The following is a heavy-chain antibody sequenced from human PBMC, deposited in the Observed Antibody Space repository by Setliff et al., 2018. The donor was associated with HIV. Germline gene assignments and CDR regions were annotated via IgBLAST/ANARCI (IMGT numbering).Heavy chain of an antibody. D-gene: IGHD3-10*01. J-gene: IGHJ4*02. V-gene: IGHV4-38-2*01. CDR3: ATEISGYYNN. Sequence: SETLSLTCVVSTYSISSGFYWAWIRQPPGKGLEWIGSIYHSGSTYYNPSLKSRVTISIDTSKNQVSLSLGLVTAADTAVYYCATEISGYYNNWGQGTRVTVSS. CDR2: IYHSGST. CDR1: TYSISSGFY.